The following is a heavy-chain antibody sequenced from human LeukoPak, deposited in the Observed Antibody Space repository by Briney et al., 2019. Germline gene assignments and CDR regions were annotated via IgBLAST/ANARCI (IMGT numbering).Heavy chain of an antibody. CDR2: ISGSGGST. J-gene: IGHJ4*02. D-gene: IGHD3-22*01. CDR3: ATSGYLFFDY. CDR1: GFTFSIYA. V-gene: IGHV3-23*01. Sequence: GGSLRLSCAASGFTFSIYAMSWVRQAPGKGLEWVSAISGSGGSTYYTDSVKGRFTISTDNSKNTLFLQMNSLRAEDTAVYYCATSGYLFFDYWGQGTLVTVSS.